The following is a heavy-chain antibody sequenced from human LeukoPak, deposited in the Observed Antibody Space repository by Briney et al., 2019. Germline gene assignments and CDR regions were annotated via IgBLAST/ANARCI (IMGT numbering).Heavy chain of an antibody. CDR1: GGSISSGGYY. CDR3: ARYQTLIGYCSSTSCTDDAFDI. Sequence: SETLSLTCSVSGGSISSGGYYWSWIRQPPGKGLEWIGYIFQSGSTYYNPSLKSRLTISVDKSKNQFSLKLTSVTAADTAVYYRARYQTLIGYCSSTSCTDDAFDIRGQGTMVTVSS. V-gene: IGHV4-30-2*01. D-gene: IGHD2-2*01. CDR2: IFQSGST. J-gene: IGHJ3*02.